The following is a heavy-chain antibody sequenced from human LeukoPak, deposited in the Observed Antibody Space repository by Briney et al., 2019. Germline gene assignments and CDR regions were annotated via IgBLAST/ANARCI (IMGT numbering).Heavy chain of an antibody. Sequence: PSETLSLTCTVSGGSISNYYWSWIRQPPGKGLEWIGYIYYSGSTSYNPSLKSRVTISVDTSKSHFSLKLSSVTAADTAVYYCARLYGGNSYYYGMDVWGQGTTFTVSS. CDR2: IYYSGST. D-gene: IGHD4-23*01. CDR1: GGSISNYY. J-gene: IGHJ6*02. CDR3: ARLYGGNSYYYGMDV. V-gene: IGHV4-59*01.